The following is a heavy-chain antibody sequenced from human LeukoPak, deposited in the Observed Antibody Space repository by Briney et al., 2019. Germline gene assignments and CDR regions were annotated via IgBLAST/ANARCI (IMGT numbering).Heavy chain of an antibody. D-gene: IGHD4-17*01. CDR2: IYYSGST. J-gene: IGHJ5*02. Sequence: PSETLSLTCTVSGGSISSYYWSWVRQPPGKGLEWIGYIYYSGSTNYNPSLKSRVTISSDTSKNQFSLELSSVTAADTAVYYCARDSRYGDYNWFDPWGQGTLVTVSS. CDR1: GGSISSYY. V-gene: IGHV4-59*01. CDR3: ARDSRYGDYNWFDP.